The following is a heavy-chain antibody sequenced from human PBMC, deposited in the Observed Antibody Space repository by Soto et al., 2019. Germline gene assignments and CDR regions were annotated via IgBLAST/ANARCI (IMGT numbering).Heavy chain of an antibody. CDR3: ARGLASLPVFAFDI. CDR1: GISLSTSGVG. V-gene: IGHV2-5*01. CDR2: IYWNDDK. Sequence: QITLKGSGPTLVKPTQTLTLTCSLSGISLSTSGVGLGWIRQPQGKALEWLALIYWNDDKHYSPSLKSRLTITKDTSKNQAVLTMTNMDPVDTATYFCARGLASLPVFAFDIWGQGTMVTVSS. J-gene: IGHJ3*02. D-gene: IGHD6-6*01.